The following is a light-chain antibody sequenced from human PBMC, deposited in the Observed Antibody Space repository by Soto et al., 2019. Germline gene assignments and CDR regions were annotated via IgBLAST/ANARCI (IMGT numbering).Light chain of an antibody. J-gene: IGKJ4*01. CDR1: QSISSY. CDR3: QQSYSTPPGLT. Sequence: DIQMTPSPSSLSASVGDRVTITCRASQSISSYLNWYQQKPGKAPKLLIYAASSLQSGVTSRFSGSGSRTDVTLTISSLQPEDFATYYCQQSYSTPPGLTGGGGTKVEIK. CDR2: AAS. V-gene: IGKV1-39*01.